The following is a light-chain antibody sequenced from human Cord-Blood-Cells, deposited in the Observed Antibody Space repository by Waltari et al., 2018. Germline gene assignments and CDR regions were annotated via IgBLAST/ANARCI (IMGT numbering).Light chain of an antibody. CDR1: NIGSKS. CDR3: QVWDSSSDHVV. J-gene: IGLJ2*01. CDR2: YDS. Sequence: SYVLTQPPSVSVAPGKTARITWGGNNIGSKSVHGYQQKPGQAPVLVIYYDSDRPSGIPERFSGSNSGNTATLTISRVEAGDEADYYCQVWDSSSDHVVFGGGTKLTVL. V-gene: IGLV3-21*04.